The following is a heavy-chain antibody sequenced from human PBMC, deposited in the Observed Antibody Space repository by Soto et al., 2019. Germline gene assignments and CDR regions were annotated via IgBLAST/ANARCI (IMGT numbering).Heavy chain of an antibody. Sequence: QVQLVESGGGVVQPGRSLRLSCAASGFTFSSYGMHWVRQAPGKGLEWVAVISYDGSNKYYADSVKGRFTISRDNSKNTLYLEMNILRAEHTAVYYCAKDLSNSGADYWGQGTLVTVSS. CDR3: AKDLSNSGADY. CDR2: ISYDGSNK. V-gene: IGHV3-30*18. CDR1: GFTFSSYG. D-gene: IGHD6-25*01. J-gene: IGHJ4*02.